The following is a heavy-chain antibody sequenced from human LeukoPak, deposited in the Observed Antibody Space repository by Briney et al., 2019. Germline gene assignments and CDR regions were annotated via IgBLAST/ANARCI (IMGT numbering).Heavy chain of an antibody. V-gene: IGHV4-34*01. CDR3: ARGSGPIRGPAGCSSGRGIIDP. D-gene: IGHD6-19*01. CDR2: INHSGST. J-gene: IGHJ5*02. Sequence: SETLSLTCAVYGGSFSGEYWSWSRQPPGKGLEWIGEINHSGSTNYNPSLKSRVTISVDTSKNQFSLKLSSVTAADTAVYYCARGSGPIRGPAGCSSGRGIIDPWGQGTLVTVSS. CDR1: GGSFSGEY.